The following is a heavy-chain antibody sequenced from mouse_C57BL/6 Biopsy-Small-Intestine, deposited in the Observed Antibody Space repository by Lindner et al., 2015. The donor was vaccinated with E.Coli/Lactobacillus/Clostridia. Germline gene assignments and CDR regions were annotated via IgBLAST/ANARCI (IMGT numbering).Heavy chain of an antibody. CDR2: IIPIPGTT. Sequence: SVKVSCKASGDTFNHYAISWVRQAPGQGLEWMGVIIPIPGTTTYAQRFQGRVTITADESTSTVFMELNSLTSDDTAVYYCAHDTSGLLPYWGQGTLVTVSS. D-gene: IGHD2-10*01. CDR3: AHDTSGLLPY. CDR1: GDTFNHYA. J-gene: IGHJ4*01. V-gene: IGHV1-39*01.